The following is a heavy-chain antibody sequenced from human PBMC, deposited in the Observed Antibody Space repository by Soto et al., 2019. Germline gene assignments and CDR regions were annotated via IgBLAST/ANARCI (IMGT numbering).Heavy chain of an antibody. D-gene: IGHD3-10*01. CDR3: VGGQYYFDY. J-gene: IGHJ4*02. CDR2: ISYDGSNR. CDR1: GFPSTTYG. V-gene: IGHV3-30*03. Sequence: QVQLGEAGGGVVQPGRSLRLSCAASGFPSTTYGMHWVREGPGKGLEWVAVISYDGSNRYYADSVKGRFTISRDNSKNTLYLQMNDLRPEDTALYYCVGGQYYFDYRGQGTLVTVSS.